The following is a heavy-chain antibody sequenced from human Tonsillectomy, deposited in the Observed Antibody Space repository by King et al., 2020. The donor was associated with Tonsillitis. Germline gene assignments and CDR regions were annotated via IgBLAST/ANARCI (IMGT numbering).Heavy chain of an antibody. CDR3: AKDQEMHYDFWALDY. D-gene: IGHD3/OR15-3a*01. CDR1: GFTFSSYG. CDR2: IRYDGNYK. J-gene: IGHJ4*02. Sequence: QVQLVESGGGVVQPGGSLRLSCAASGFTFSSYGMHWVRQAPGKGLEWVSFIRYDGNYKYYEDSVKGRFTISRDNSKNTVYMQMNSLRAEDTAVYYCAKDQEMHYDFWALDYWGQGTLVTVSS. V-gene: IGHV3-30*02.